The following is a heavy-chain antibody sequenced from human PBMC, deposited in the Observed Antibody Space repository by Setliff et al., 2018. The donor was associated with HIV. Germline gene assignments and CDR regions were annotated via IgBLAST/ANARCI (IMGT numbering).Heavy chain of an antibody. Sequence: LSLTCSVSGGSTSGYYWNWIRQPAGKGLEWIGRIYSSGSTNHNPSLKSRVTMSVDTSKNQFSLSLSSVTAADTAVYFCARDPGYTSGSTFRFDYWGQGTLVTVSS. CDR1: GGSTSGYY. J-gene: IGHJ4*02. CDR3: ARDPGYTSGSTFRFDY. D-gene: IGHD5-18*01. V-gene: IGHV4-4*07. CDR2: IYSSGST.